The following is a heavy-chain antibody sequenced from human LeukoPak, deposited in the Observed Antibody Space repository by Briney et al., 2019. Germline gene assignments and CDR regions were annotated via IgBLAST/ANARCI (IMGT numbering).Heavy chain of an antibody. CDR1: GYTFTGYY. Sequence: ASVKVSCKASGYTFTGYYIHWVRQAPGQGPEWMGWINANSGVTKDAQRFQGRVTMTRDTSISTAYMELSRLRSDDTAVYYCARLGFGDAFDIWGQGTMVTVSS. CDR3: ARLGFGDAFDI. CDR2: INANSGVT. J-gene: IGHJ3*02. V-gene: IGHV1-2*02. D-gene: IGHD3-10*01.